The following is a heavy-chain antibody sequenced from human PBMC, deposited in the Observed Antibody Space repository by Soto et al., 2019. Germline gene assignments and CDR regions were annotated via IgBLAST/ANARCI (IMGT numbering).Heavy chain of an antibody. CDR3: AGGEMSTISFDY. Sequence: GGSLRLSCAASGFTFSAYYMSWIRQAPGKGLEWVSYITSDGSPIYYADSVRGRFTISRDSAKNSVSLQMNSLRAEDTAMYYCAGGEMSTISFDYWGQGTLVTVSS. D-gene: IGHD1-1*01. J-gene: IGHJ4*02. V-gene: IGHV3-11*01. CDR1: GFTFSAYY. CDR2: ITSDGSPI.